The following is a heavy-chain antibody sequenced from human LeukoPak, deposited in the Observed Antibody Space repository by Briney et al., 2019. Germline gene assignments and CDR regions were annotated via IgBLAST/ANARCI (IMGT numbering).Heavy chain of an antibody. Sequence: SVKVSCKGSGSTFSSYAISWVRQAHGQGLELMGGSIPLFGTANYAQKFQGRVTITADESTSTAYMELSSLRSEDTAVYYCAATARYSSSWYYYGMDVWGQGTTVTVSS. CDR3: AATARYSSSWYYYGMDV. CDR1: GSTFSSYA. J-gene: IGHJ6*02. D-gene: IGHD6-13*01. V-gene: IGHV1-69*13. CDR2: SIPLFGTA.